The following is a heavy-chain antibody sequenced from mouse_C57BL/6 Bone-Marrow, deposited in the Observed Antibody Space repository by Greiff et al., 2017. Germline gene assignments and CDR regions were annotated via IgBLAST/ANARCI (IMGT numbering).Heavy chain of an antibody. CDR2: IYPRDGST. CDR1: GYTFPDYT. D-gene: IGHD3-2*02. CDR3: ARGVRQLRHYFDY. V-gene: IGHV1-78*01. J-gene: IGHJ2*01. Sequence: QVQLQQSDAELVKPGASVKISCKVSGYTFPDYTIHWMKQRPEQGLEWIGYIYPRDGSTKYNEKFKGKATLTVDKSSSTAYMQLNSLTSEDSAVYFCARGVRQLRHYFDYWGQGTIRTVSS.